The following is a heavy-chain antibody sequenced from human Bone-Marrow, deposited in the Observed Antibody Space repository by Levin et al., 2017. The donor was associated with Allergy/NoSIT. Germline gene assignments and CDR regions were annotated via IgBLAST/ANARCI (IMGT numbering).Heavy chain of an antibody. V-gene: IGHV1-69*13. J-gene: IGHJ3*02. CDR1: GGTFSSYA. CDR3: ARDAFFPGVQGVISPGWWHDAFDI. Sequence: VASVKVSCKASGGTFSSYAISWVRQAPGQGLEWMGGIIPIFGTANYAQKFQGRVTITADESTSTAYMELSSLRSEDTAVYYCARDAFFPGVQGVISPGWWHDAFDIWGQGTMVTVSS. D-gene: IGHD3-10*01. CDR2: IIPIFGTA.